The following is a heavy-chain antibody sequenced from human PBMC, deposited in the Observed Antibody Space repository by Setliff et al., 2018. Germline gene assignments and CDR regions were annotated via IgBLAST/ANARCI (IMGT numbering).Heavy chain of an antibody. Sequence: LSCAASGFTVSSNYMSWVRQAPGKGLEWVSVIYSGGSTYYADSVKGRFTISRDNSKNTLYLQMNSLRAEDTAVYYCARERYFWSGYHNWGQGTLVTSPQ. CDR1: GFTVSSNY. CDR2: IYSGGST. V-gene: IGHV3-66*01. D-gene: IGHD3-3*01. J-gene: IGHJ4*02. CDR3: ARERYFWSGYHN.